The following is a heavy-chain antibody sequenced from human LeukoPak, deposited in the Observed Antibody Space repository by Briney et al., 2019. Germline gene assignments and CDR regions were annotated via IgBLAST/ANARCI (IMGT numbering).Heavy chain of an antibody. CDR3: ARGSYCSGGSCYQIFGYYYYGMDV. J-gene: IGHJ6*02. D-gene: IGHD2-15*01. V-gene: IGHV3-53*01. CDR1: GFTVSSNY. Sequence: GGSLRLSCAASGFTVSSNYMSWVRQAPVKGLEWVSVIYSGGSTYYADSVKGRFTISRDNSKNTLYLQMNSLRAEDTAVYCCARGSYCSGGSCYQIFGYYYYGMDVWGQGTTVTVSS. CDR2: IYSGGST.